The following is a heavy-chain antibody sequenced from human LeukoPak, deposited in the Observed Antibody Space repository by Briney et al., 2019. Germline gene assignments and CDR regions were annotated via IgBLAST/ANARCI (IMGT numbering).Heavy chain of an antibody. CDR2: INSDGSST. Sequence: GGSLRLSCAASGFTFSSYWMHWVRQAPGKGLVWVSRINSDGSSTSYADSVKGRFTISRDNAKNTLYLQMNSLRAEDTAVYYCAREYCSGGSCQRANWFDPWGQGTLVTVSS. CDR1: GFTFSSYW. J-gene: IGHJ5*02. D-gene: IGHD2-15*01. CDR3: AREYCSGGSCQRANWFDP. V-gene: IGHV3-74*01.